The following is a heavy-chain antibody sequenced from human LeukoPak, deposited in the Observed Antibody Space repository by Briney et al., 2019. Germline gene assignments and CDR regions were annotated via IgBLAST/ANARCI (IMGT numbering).Heavy chain of an antibody. CDR2: IYHSGST. J-gene: IGHJ4*02. CDR3: ARGCDSSGYYLYFDY. CDR1: GYSISSGYY. D-gene: IGHD3-22*01. Sequence: SETLSLTCAVSGYSISSGYYWGWIRPPPGKGLEWIGSIYHSGSTYYNPSLKSRVTISGDTSKNQFSLKLSSVTAADTAVYYCARGCDSSGYYLYFDYWGQGTLVTVSS. V-gene: IGHV4-38-2*01.